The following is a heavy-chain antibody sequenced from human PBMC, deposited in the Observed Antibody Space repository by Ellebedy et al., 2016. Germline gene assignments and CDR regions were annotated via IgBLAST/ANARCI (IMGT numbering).Heavy chain of an antibody. CDR3: AGVGAYGSGSFFGVKHYYMDV. V-gene: IGHV4-4*02. CDR2: IYHSGST. D-gene: IGHD3-10*01. J-gene: IGHJ6*03. CDR1: GGSISSSNW. Sequence: SETLSLTCAVSGGSISSSNWWSWVRQPPGTGLEWIGEIYHSGSTNYNPSLKSRVTISVDKSKNQFSLKLSSVTAADTAVYYCAGVGAYGSGSFFGVKHYYMDVWGKGTTVTVSS.